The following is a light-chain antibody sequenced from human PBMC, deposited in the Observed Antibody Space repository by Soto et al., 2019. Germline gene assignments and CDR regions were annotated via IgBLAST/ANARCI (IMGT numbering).Light chain of an antibody. J-gene: IGLJ1*01. CDR1: SSDVGRYSY. CDR2: DVS. V-gene: IGLV2-11*01. CDR3: CSYAGTYTGV. Sequence: QSVLTQPRSVSGSPGQSVSISCTGTSSDVGRYSYVSWYQQHPGKAPKLMIYDVSERPSGVPDRFSGSKSGNTASLTISGLQAEGEADYYCCSYAGTYTGVFGTGTKVTVL.